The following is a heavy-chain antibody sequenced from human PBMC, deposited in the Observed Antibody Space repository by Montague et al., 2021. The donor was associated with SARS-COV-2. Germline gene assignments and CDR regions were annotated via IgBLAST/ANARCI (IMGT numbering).Heavy chain of an antibody. Sequence: TLSLTCSVSSGSISTGHHWSWIRQRPMKGLEWIGYIYYSGSTXXNPXXXGRVTISIDTAKNQFSLELTSMTAADTAVYYCARDHGQWFGELWGHGLDVWGQGTTVIVSS. CDR3: ARDHGQWFGELWGHGLDV. D-gene: IGHD3-10*01. CDR1: SGSISTGHH. V-gene: IGHV4-31*03. J-gene: IGHJ6*02. CDR2: IYYSGST.